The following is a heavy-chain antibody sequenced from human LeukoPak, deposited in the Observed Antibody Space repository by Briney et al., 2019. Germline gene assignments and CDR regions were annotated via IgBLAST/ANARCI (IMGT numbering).Heavy chain of an antibody. V-gene: IGHV3-33*06. CDR1: GFSFSTYG. Sequence: PGRSLRLSCAAPGFSFSTYGMHWVRQAPGKGLEWVAVIWYDGSNKYYADSVKGRFTISRDDSKNTVYLQMNSLRAEDTAVYYCAKADAGYCSGHPCPPDHWGQGTLVTVSS. CDR3: AKADAGYCSGHPCPPDH. CDR2: IWYDGSNK. J-gene: IGHJ4*02. D-gene: IGHD2-15*01.